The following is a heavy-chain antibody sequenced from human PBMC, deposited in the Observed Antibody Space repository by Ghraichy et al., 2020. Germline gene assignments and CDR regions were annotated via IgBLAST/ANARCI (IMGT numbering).Heavy chain of an antibody. Sequence: GGSLRLSCAASGFTFSGYGMPWVRQAPGKGLEWFAFIWYDGRDTYYADSVKGRFTISRDNSRNTLYLQMNSLRAEDTAVYYCAKRADSVTTVAIGHPVGDFGGQGTRVTVSS. J-gene: IGHJ4*02. CDR3: AKRADSVTTVAIGHPVGDF. D-gene: IGHD4-11*01. V-gene: IGHV3-30*02. CDR2: IWYDGRDT. CDR1: GFTFSGYG.